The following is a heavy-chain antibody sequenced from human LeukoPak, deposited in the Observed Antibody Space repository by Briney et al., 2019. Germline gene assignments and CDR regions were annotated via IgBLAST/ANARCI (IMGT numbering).Heavy chain of an antibody. J-gene: IGHJ5*02. Sequence: QPGGSLRLSCAASGFTFSSYGMHGVRQAPGKGLEWVADIWYDGSNKYYADSVKGRFTISRDNSKNTLYLQMNSLRAEDTAVYYCVKDSDLSSSTWFDPWGQGTLVTVSS. V-gene: IGHV3-33*06. CDR2: IWYDGSNK. CDR1: GFTFSSYG. D-gene: IGHD6-6*01. CDR3: VKDSDLSSSTWFDP.